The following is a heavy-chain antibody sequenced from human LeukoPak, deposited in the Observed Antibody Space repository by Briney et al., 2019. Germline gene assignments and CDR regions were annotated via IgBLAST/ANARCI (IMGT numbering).Heavy chain of an antibody. D-gene: IGHD3-10*01. CDR2: IRYDGSNK. Sequence: GGSLRLSCAASGFTFSSYGMHWVRQAPGKGLEWVAFIRYDGSNKYYADSVKGRFTISRDNSKNTLYLQMNSLRAEDTAVYYCARTLYYYGSGSYIDYWGQGTLVTVSS. V-gene: IGHV3-30*02. CDR1: GFTFSSYG. J-gene: IGHJ4*02. CDR3: ARTLYYYGSGSYIDY.